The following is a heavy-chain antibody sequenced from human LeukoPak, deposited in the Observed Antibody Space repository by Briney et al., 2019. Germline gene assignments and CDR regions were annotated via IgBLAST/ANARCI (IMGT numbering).Heavy chain of an antibody. CDR2: INHSGST. J-gene: IGHJ4*02. CDR1: GGSISSYY. Sequence: SETLSLTCTVSGGSISSYYWSWIRQPPGKGLEWIGEINHSGSTNYNPSLKSRVTISVDTSKNQFSLKLSSVTAADTAVYYCARAAPTIVGASTLYYFDYWGQGTLVTVSS. V-gene: IGHV4-34*01. D-gene: IGHD1-26*01. CDR3: ARAAPTIVGASTLYYFDY.